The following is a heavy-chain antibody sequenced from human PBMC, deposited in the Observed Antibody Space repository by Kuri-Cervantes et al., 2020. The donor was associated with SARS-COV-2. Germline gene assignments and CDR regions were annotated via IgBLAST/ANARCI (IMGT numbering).Heavy chain of an antibody. J-gene: IGHJ6*03. V-gene: IGHV4-59*08. D-gene: IGHD3-16*01. CDR3: ATWGGPQGTYYYHYYIDV. CDR2: ISYSGST. CDR1: GGSISSHH. Sequence: SETLSLTCTVSGGSISSHHWSWVRQPPGKGLEWIGDISYSGSTNYNPSLKSRASISVDRSKNQLSLNLKNVTAADTAVYYCATWGGPQGTYYYHYYIDVWGKGTTVTVSS.